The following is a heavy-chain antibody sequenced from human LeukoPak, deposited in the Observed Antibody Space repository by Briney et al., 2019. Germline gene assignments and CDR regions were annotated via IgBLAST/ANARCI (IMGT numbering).Heavy chain of an antibody. V-gene: IGHV3-9*03. D-gene: IGHD5-18*01. CDR3: AKAGLWSGFDY. CDR2: ISWNSGSI. CDR1: GFTFDDYA. Sequence: GGSLRLSCAASGFTFDDYAMHWVRQAPGKGLEWVSGISWNSGSIGYADPVKGRFTISRDNAKNSLYLQMNSLRAEDMALYYCAKAGLWSGFDYWGQGTLVTVSS. J-gene: IGHJ4*02.